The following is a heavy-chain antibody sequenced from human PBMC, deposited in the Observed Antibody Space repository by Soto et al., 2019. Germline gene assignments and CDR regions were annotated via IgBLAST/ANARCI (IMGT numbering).Heavy chain of an antibody. CDR3: ARGRDGYRFAYDI. Sequence: QVQLQESGPGLVKPSETLSLTCTVSGGSISSYYWSWIRQPPGKGLEWIGYMYYSGSTTYNPSLTSRVSISVDTSKNQFSLKLSSVTAADTAVYYCARGRDGYRFAYDIWGQGTMVTVSS. CDR2: MYYSGST. D-gene: IGHD5-12*01. CDR1: GGSISSYY. J-gene: IGHJ3*02. V-gene: IGHV4-59*08.